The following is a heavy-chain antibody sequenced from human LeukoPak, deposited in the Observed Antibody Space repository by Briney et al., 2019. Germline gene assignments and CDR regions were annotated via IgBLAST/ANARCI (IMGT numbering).Heavy chain of an antibody. V-gene: IGHV1-69*05. CDR3: ARDGIAARPLDY. CDR1: GGTFSSYA. D-gene: IGHD6-6*01. CDR2: IIPIFGTA. Sequence: SVTVSCTASGGTFSSYAISWVRQAPGQGLEWMGGIIPIFGTANYAQKFQGRVTITTDESTSTAYMELSSLRSEDTAVYYCARDGIAARPLDYWGQGTLVTVSS. J-gene: IGHJ4*02.